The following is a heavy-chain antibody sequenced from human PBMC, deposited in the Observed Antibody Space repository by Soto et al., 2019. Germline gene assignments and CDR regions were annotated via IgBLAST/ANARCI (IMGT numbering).Heavy chain of an antibody. V-gene: IGHV3-30-3*02. CDR1: GFTFSSYA. J-gene: IGHJ3*02. CDR3: AKSPNTMIVAVHI. CDR2: ISYDGSNK. D-gene: IGHD3-22*01. Sequence: GGSLRLSCAASGFTFSSYAMHWARQAPGKGLEWVAVISYDGSNKYYADSVKGRFTISRDNSKNTLYLQMNSLRAEDTAVYYCAKSPNTMIVAVHIWGQGTMVTVSS.